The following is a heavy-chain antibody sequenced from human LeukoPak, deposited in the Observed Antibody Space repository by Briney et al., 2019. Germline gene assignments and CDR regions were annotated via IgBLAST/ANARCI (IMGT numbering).Heavy chain of an antibody. J-gene: IGHJ2*01. CDR3: ARSDRDLWYFDL. Sequence: SETLSLTCTVSGGSISTYYWSWIRQPPGKGLECIGYVYYSGTTNYKYKSSLKSRVTISVDTSKNQFSLRLSSVTAADTAVYYCARSDRDLWYFDLWGRGTLVTVSS. CDR1: GGSISTYY. CDR2: VYYSGTT. V-gene: IGHV4-59*01.